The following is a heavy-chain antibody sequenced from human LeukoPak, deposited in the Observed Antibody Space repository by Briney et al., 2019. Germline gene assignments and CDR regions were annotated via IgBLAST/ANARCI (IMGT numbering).Heavy chain of an antibody. CDR2: IYSGGST. V-gene: IGHV3-66*02. D-gene: IGHD6-6*01. CDR3: ARSSSIAARYFDY. CDR1: GFTVSSNY. Sequence: PGGSLRLSCAPSGFTVSSNYMSWVRQAPGKGLEWVSVIYSGGSTYYADSVKGRFTISRDNSKNTLYLQMNSLRAEDTAVYYCARSSSIAARYFDYWGQGTLVTVSS. J-gene: IGHJ4*02.